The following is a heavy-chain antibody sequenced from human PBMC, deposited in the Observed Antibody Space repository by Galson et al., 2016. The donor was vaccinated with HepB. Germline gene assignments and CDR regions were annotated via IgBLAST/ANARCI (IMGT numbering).Heavy chain of an antibody. CDR2: IYNTGSI. Sequence: SETLSLTCTVSGSPSYYWGWIRQPPGKGLEWIGAIYNTGSIYYNPSVKSRVTISVDTSKNQFSLNLTSVTAADTGVYYCARGPRPSSFSYDSSGRSRRHYYGMDVWGQGTTVTASS. CDR1: GSPSYY. V-gene: IGHV4-39*07. CDR3: ARGPRPSSFSYDSSGRSRRHYYGMDV. J-gene: IGHJ6*02. D-gene: IGHD3-22*01.